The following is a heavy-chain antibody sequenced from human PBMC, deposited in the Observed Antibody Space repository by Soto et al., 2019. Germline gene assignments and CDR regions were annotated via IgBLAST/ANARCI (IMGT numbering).Heavy chain of an antibody. CDR2: IKQDGSEK. D-gene: IGHD6-19*01. CDR1: GFTFSSYW. J-gene: IGHJ1*01. V-gene: IGHV3-7*01. Sequence: PGGSLRLSCAASGFTFSSYWMSWVRQAPGKGLEWVANIKQDGSEKYYVDSVKGRFTISRDNAKNSLYLQMNSLRAEDTAVYYCARDSLSSGWYVVTEYFQHWGQGTLVTVSS. CDR3: ARDSLSSGWYVVTEYFQH.